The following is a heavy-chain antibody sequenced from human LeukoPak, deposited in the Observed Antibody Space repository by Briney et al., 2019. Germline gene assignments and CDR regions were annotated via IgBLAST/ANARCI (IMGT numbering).Heavy chain of an antibody. CDR3: ARDASSSGWYSGDY. CDR1: GYTFTGYY. V-gene: IGHV1-2*06. D-gene: IGHD6-19*01. J-gene: IGHJ4*02. CDR2: INPNSGGT. Sequence: ASVKVSCKASGYTFTGYYMHWVRQAPGQGLEWMGRINPNSGGTSYAQKFQGRVTMTRDTSISTAYMELSRLRSDDTAVYYCARDASSSGWYSGDYWGQGTLVTVSS.